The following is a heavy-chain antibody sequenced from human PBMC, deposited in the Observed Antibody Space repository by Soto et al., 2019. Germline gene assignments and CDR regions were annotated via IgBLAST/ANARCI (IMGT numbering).Heavy chain of an antibody. CDR3: ARDHGGGITFE. CDR2: ISAHNGNR. V-gene: IGHV1-18*01. D-gene: IGHD3-16*01. CDR1: GYTFTSYG. Sequence: QVQLVQSGAEVMKPGASVKVSCKASGYTFTSYGISWVRQAPGQGLEWMGWISAHNGNRKYAQKLQGRVTMTTDTSTSAAYMELRRLRSDDTAVYYCARDHGGGITFEWGQGTLVTVSS. J-gene: IGHJ4*02.